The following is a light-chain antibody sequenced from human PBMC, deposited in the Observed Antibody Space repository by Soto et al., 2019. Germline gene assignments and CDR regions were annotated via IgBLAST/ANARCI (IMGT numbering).Light chain of an antibody. J-gene: IGKJ1*01. CDR3: QQSNSLPWT. CDR1: QDISGW. CDR2: AAS. V-gene: IGKV1D-12*01. Sequence: DIQMTQSPSSVSASVGDRVTITCRASQDISGWLAWFQQKPGKAPNLLIYAASILQSGGPSRFSGSGSGTDFTLTITYLQPEDFATYYCQQSNSLPWTFGQGTKVEL.